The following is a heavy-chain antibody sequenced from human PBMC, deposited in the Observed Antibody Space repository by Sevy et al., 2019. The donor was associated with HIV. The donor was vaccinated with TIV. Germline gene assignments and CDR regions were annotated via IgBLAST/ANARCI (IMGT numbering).Heavy chain of an antibody. Sequence: ASVKVSCKASGYTFTGYYVHWLRQAPGQGLEWMGWINPKTGGTYFAKKFQDRVTMTTGTSITTAYMELSGLRFADTAVYYCARMGDYFDTSGYYPLKYWGQGTLVTVSS. CDR3: ARMGDYFDTSGYYPLKY. CDR1: GYTFTGYY. CDR2: INPKTGGT. J-gene: IGHJ4*02. D-gene: IGHD3-22*01. V-gene: IGHV1-2*02.